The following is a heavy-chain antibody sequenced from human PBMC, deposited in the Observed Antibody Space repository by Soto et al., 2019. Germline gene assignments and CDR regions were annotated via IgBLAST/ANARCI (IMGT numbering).Heavy chain of an antibody. CDR3: ARGRNYGYFDY. V-gene: IGHV4-30-2*01. J-gene: IGHJ4*02. D-gene: IGHD1-7*01. Sequence: SETLSLTCAVSGGSISSGGYSWSWIRQPPGKGLEWIGYIYHSGSTYYNPSLKSRVTISVDRSKNQFSLKLSSVTAADTAVYYCARGRNYGYFDYWGQGTLVTVSS. CDR2: IYHSGST. CDR1: GGSISSGGYS.